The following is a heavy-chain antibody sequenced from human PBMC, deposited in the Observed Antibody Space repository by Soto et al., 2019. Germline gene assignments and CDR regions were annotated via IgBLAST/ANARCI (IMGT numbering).Heavy chain of an antibody. D-gene: IGHD3-3*02. CDR3: APGWDMATFLPD. CDR2: ISGGDTT. CDR1: GFTFGSYA. V-gene: IGHV3-23*01. Sequence: EVQLLESGGGLVKPGGSLRLSCVASGFTFGSYAMSWVRQAPGQGLDWVSTISGGDTTQYAESVKGRFTISRDKAKNTLYLQMNTLSVEDTAVYYCAPGWDMATFLPDWGQGTLVTVSS. J-gene: IGHJ4*02.